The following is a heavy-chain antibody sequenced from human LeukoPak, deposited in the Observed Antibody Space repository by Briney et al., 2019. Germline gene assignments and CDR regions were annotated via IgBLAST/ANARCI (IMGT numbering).Heavy chain of an antibody. CDR2: IYYSGST. J-gene: IGHJ4*02. D-gene: IGHD6-6*01. CDR3: ATEVIEYSSSYYFDY. CDR1: GGSISSSSYY. Sequence: SETLSLTCTVSGGSISSSSYYWGWIRQPPGKGLEWIGSIYYSGSTYYNPSLKSRVTISVDTSKNQFSLKLSSVTAADTAVYYCATEVIEYSSSYYFDYWGQGTLVTVSS. V-gene: IGHV4-39*07.